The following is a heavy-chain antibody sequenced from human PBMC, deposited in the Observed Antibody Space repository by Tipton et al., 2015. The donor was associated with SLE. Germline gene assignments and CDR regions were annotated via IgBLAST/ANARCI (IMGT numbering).Heavy chain of an antibody. J-gene: IGHJ4*02. D-gene: IGHD3-9*01. CDR3: TRDRADILTGFDY. CDR1: GFPFGDYA. V-gene: IGHV3-49*04. CDR2: IRSQAHGGAI. Sequence: SLRLSCSASGFPFGDYALGWVRQAPGMGLEWVGCIRSQAHGGAIKYAASVKGRFTISRDDSKSIAYLQMDSLKTEDTALYYCTRDRADILTGFDYWGQGTLVTVSS.